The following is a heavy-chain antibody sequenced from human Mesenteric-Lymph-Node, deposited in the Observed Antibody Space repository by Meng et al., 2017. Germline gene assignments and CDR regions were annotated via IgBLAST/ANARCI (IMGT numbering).Heavy chain of an antibody. J-gene: IGHJ4*02. CDR2: SRDKSRSYTT. Sequence: EVQLVESGGGSVQPGGSLRLSCAASGFTLSDHYMDWVRQAPGKGLEWVGRSRDKSRSYTTEYAASVKGRFTISRDDSQNSLFLQMNSLKTEDTAVYYCATGLSGGNDVGYWGQGTLVTVSS. CDR1: GFTLSDHY. CDR3: ATGLSGGNDVGY. V-gene: IGHV3-72*01. D-gene: IGHD4-23*01.